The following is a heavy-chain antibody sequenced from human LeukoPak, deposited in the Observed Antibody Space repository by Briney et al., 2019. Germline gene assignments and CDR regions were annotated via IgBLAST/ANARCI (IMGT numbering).Heavy chain of an antibody. D-gene: IGHD1-14*01. Sequence: GGSLRLSCAASGFTFSRYWMHWVRQAPGKGLMWVSGIRPDGSTTLYADSVKGRFTISRDNSKNTLYLQMNSLGAEDTAVYYCPTELSTNRHLRCDYWGQGA. V-gene: IGHV3-74*03. CDR2: IRPDGSTT. CDR1: GFTFSRYW. J-gene: IGHJ4*02. CDR3: PTELSTNRHLRCDY.